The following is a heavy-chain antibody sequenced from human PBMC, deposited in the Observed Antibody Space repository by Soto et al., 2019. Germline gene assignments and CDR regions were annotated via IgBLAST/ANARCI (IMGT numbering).Heavy chain of an antibody. D-gene: IGHD1-26*01. CDR3: ARAELGATTRIDS. J-gene: IGHJ4*02. CDR1: GGTFNNYA. CDR2: IMPIFRRA. V-gene: IGHV1-69*06. Sequence: SVKVSCKVSGGTFNNYAISWVRQAPGQGLKWMGGIMPIFRRADYAQEFQGRATITADKSTTTFYMELSSLRSGDTAIYYCARAELGATTRIDSWGQGTLVTVSS.